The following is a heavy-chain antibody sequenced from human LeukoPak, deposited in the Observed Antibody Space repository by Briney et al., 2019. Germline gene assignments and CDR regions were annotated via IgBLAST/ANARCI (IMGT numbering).Heavy chain of an antibody. D-gene: IGHD1-26*01. CDR2: IYYSVST. J-gene: IGHJ5*02. Sequence: SETLSLTCTVSGGSISSYYWSWIRQPPGKGLEWIGYIYYSVSTNYNPSLKSRVTISVDTSKNQFSLKLSSVTAADTAVYYCARDQSSGSYFWFDPWGQGTLVTVSS. V-gene: IGHV4-59*01. CDR1: GGSISSYY. CDR3: ARDQSSGSYFWFDP.